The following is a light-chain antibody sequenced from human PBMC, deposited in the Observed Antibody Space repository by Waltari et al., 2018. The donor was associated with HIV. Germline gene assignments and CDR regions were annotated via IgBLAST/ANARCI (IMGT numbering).Light chain of an antibody. Sequence: EIVMTQSPATLSVSPGERATLSCRASQSVSSNLACYQQKPGQAPRLLIYGASTRATGIPARFSGSGSGTDFTLTISSLQSEDFAVYDCQQYNNWPQTFGQGTKLEIK. CDR1: QSVSSN. CDR2: GAS. CDR3: QQYNNWPQT. J-gene: IGKJ2*01. V-gene: IGKV3-15*01.